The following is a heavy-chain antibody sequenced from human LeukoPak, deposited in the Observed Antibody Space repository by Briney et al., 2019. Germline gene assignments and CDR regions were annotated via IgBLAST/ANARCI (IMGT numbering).Heavy chain of an antibody. V-gene: IGHV3-23*01. J-gene: IGHJ4*02. D-gene: IGHD1-1*01. CDR1: GFTFSNYA. CDR3: AKGGLERPGY. CDR2: TSGSGGST. Sequence: GGSLRLSCAASGFTFSNYAMSWVRQAPGNGLEWVSGTSGSGGSTYYADSVKGRFTISRDNSKNTVYLQMKSLRAEDTAVYYCAKGGLERPGYWGQGTLVTVSS.